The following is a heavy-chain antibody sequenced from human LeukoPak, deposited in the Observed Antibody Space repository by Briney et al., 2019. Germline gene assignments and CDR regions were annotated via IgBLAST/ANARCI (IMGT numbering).Heavy chain of an antibody. D-gene: IGHD3-3*01. V-gene: IGHV1-18*01. CDR1: GYTFTNYG. CDR3: ARVPDDYDFWSGPFDY. CDR2: ISAYSGNT. Sequence: ASVKVSCKASGYTFTNYGISWVRQAPGQGLEWMGWISAYSGNTNYAQNLQGRVTMTTDTSTSTAYMELRSLRSDDTAVYYCARVPDDYDFWSGPFDYWGRGTLVTVSS. J-gene: IGHJ4*02.